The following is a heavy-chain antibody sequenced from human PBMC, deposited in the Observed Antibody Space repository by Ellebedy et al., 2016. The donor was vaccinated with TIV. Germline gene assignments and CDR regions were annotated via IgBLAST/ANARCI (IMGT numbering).Heavy chain of an antibody. J-gene: IGHJ4*02. V-gene: IGHV3-7*03. CDR3: ARVETRGKWHYEL. CDR2: IKQDGSEK. CDR1: GFTFANYQ. Sequence: GESLKISCAASGFTFANYQMDWVRQAPGKGLEWVANIKQDGSEKYYVDSVKGRFTISSDNANNSVFLQMTSLRADDTAVYYCARVETRGKWHYELWGQGTLVAVSS. D-gene: IGHD3-16*01.